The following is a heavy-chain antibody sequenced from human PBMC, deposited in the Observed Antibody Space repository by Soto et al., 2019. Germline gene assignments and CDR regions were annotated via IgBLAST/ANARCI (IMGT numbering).Heavy chain of an antibody. J-gene: IGHJ3*02. D-gene: IGHD6-13*01. V-gene: IGHV3-30*18. Sequence: QVQLVESGGGVVQPGRSLRLSCAASGFTFSSYGMHWVRQAPGKGLEWVAVISYDGSNKYYADSVKGRFTISRDNSKNTLYLQMNSLRAEDTAVYYCAKVLAAELRAFDIWGQGTMVTVSS. CDR2: ISYDGSNK. CDR1: GFTFSSYG. CDR3: AKVLAAELRAFDI.